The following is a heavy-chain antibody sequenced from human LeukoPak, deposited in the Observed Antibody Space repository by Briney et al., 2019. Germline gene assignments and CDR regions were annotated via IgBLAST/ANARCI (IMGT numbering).Heavy chain of an antibody. CDR2: ISYDGSNK. J-gene: IGHJ5*02. V-gene: IGHV3-30-3*02. Sequence: PGGSLRLSCAASGFTFSRYAMHWVRQAPGKGLEWVAVISYDGSNKYYVDSVKGRFTISRDNSKNTLYLQMNSLRAEDTAVYYCAKSLASMQLNWFDPWGQGTLVTVSS. CDR1: GFTFSRYA. D-gene: IGHD1-1*01. CDR3: AKSLASMQLNWFDP.